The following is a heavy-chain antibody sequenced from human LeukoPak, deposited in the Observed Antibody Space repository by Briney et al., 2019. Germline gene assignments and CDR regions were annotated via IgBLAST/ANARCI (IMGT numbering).Heavy chain of an antibody. CDR3: ATGGIAAAGTSPTIDY. CDR2: FDPEDGET. J-gene: IGHJ4*02. CDR1: GYTLTELS. V-gene: IGHV1-24*01. D-gene: IGHD6-13*01. Sequence: ASVKVSCKVSGYTLTELSMHWVRQAPGKGLEWMGRFDPEDGETIYAQKFQGRVTMTEDTSTDTAYMELSSLRSEDTAVYYCATGGIAAAGTSPTIDYWGQGTLVTVSS.